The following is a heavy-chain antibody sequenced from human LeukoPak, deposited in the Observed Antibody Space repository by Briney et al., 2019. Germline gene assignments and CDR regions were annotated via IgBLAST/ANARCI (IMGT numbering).Heavy chain of an antibody. CDR3: ATLNGPLFEY. Sequence: GVSLRLSCAASGFTFSHYWMSWVRQAPGKGLEWVASIHQHGNEKYFVDSVRGRSTISRDNAKNSLYLQMSSLRAEDTAVYYCATLNGPLFEYWGQGTLVTASS. CDR1: GFTFSHYW. J-gene: IGHJ4*02. V-gene: IGHV3-7*01. D-gene: IGHD2-8*01. CDR2: IHQHGNEK.